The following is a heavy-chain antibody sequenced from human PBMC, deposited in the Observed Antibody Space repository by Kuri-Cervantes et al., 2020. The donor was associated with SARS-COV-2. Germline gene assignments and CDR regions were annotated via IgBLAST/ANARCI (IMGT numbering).Heavy chain of an antibody. V-gene: IGHV1-2*04. Sequence: ASVKVSCKASGYTFSGGYYMYWVRQAPGQGLEWVGWINPNSGGTNYAQKFQGWVTMTRDTSISTAYMELSRLRSDDTAVYYCARASVRGIIITYHSYGMDVWGQGTTVTVSS. J-gene: IGHJ6*02. CDR2: INPNSGGT. D-gene: IGHD3-10*01. CDR3: ARASVRGIIITYHSYGMDV. CDR1: GYTFSGGYY.